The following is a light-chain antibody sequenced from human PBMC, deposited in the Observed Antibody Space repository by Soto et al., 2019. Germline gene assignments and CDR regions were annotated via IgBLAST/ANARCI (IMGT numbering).Light chain of an antibody. CDR3: HQRSNWST. J-gene: IGKJ2*01. CDR1: QSVSSY. Sequence: EIVLTQSPATLSLSPGERATLSCRASQSVSSYLAWYQQKPGQAPRLLIYDASNRATGIPARFSGSGSGTDFTLTISSLEPEDFAVHYCHQRSNWSTIGQGTKLEIK. V-gene: IGKV3-11*01. CDR2: DAS.